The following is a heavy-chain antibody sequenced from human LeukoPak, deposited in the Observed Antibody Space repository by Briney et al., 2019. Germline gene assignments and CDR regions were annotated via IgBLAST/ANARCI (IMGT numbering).Heavy chain of an antibody. CDR2: IYTSGST. V-gene: IGHV4-61*02. CDR3: ARGHDPEVVPAANFDY. CDR1: GGSISSGSYY. J-gene: IGHJ4*02. Sequence: SQTLSLTCTVSGGSISSGSYYWSWIRQPAGKGLEWIGRIYTSGSTNYNPSLKSRVTISVDTSKNQFSLKLSSVTAADTAVYYCARGHDPEVVPAANFDYWGQGTLVTVSS. D-gene: IGHD2-2*01.